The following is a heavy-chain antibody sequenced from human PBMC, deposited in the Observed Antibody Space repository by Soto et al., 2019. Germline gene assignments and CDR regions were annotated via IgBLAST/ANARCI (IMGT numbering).Heavy chain of an antibody. D-gene: IGHD6-19*01. CDR2: ISWNSGSI. CDR1: GFNFDDYA. V-gene: IGHV3-9*01. J-gene: IGHJ4*02. Sequence: PGGSLRLSCAASGFNFDDYAMHWVRQAPGKGLEWVSGISWNSGSIGYADSVKGRFTISRDNAKNSLYLQMNSLRAEDTALYYCAKGIGSGWYLPLDYWGQGTLVTVSS. CDR3: AKGIGSGWYLPLDY.